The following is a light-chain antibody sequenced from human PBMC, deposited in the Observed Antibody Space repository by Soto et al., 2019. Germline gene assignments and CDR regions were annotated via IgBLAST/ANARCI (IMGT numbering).Light chain of an antibody. V-gene: IGKV2-28*01. CDR1: QSLLHSNGYNY. J-gene: IGKJ1*01. CDR2: WGS. Sequence: DIVMTQSPLSLPVTPGEPASISCRSSQSLLHSNGYNYLDWYLQKPGQSPQLMIYWGSNRASGVTDRFSGSGSGTDFTLKINRVEAEDVGVYFCMQSIQSPPTFGQGTKVEIK. CDR3: MQSIQSPPT.